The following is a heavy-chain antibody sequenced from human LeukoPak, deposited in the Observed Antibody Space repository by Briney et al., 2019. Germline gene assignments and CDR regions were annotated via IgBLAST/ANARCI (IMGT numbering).Heavy chain of an antibody. V-gene: IGHV3-23*01. D-gene: IGHD2-15*01. CDR3: ASAYCSGGSCSVFDY. CDR1: GFSFSSYS. Sequence: PGGSLRLSCAASGFSFSSYSMIWVRQAPGTGPEWVSSISGNGGGTYYADSVKGRCTVSRDNSKNTLYLQMNSLRAEDTAVYYCASAYCSGGSCSVFDYWGQGTLVTVSS. CDR2: ISGNGGGT. J-gene: IGHJ4*02.